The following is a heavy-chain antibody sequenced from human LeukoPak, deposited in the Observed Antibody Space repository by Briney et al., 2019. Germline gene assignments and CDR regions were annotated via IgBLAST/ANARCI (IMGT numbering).Heavy chain of an antibody. CDR2: INHSGST. J-gene: IGHJ4*02. CDR1: GGSFSGYY. Sequence: SETLSLTCAVYGGSFSGYYWSWIRQPPGKGLEWIGEINHSGSTNYNPSPKSRVTISVDTSKNQFSLKLSSVTAADTAVYYCARGVRQWLAHGVDYWGQGTLVTVSS. V-gene: IGHV4-34*01. CDR3: ARGVRQWLAHGVDY. D-gene: IGHD6-19*01.